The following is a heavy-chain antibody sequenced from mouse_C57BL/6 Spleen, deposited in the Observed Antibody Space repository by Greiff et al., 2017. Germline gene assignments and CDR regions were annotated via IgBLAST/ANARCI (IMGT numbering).Heavy chain of an antibody. Sequence: VQLQQPGAELVRPGTSVKLSCKASGYTFTSYWMHWVKQRPGQGLEWIGVIDPSDSYTTYNQQFKGKATLTVDTSTSTSYMQLSSLTSDDSAVYYCARKGVVLYYFDYWGQGTTLTVSS. CDR3: ARKGVVLYYFDY. V-gene: IGHV1-59*01. CDR2: IDPSDSYT. CDR1: GYTFTSYW. D-gene: IGHD1-3*01. J-gene: IGHJ2*01.